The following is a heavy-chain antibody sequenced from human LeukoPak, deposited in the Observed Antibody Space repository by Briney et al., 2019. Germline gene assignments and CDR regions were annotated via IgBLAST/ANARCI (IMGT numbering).Heavy chain of an antibody. CDR1: GGFISSSSYY. J-gene: IGHJ4*02. CDR2: IYYSGST. Sequence: SETLSLTCTVSGGFISSSSYYWGWIRQPPGKGLEWIGSIYYSGSTYYNPSLKSRVTISVDTSKNQFSLKLSSVTAADTAVYYCARRKRYYYGSGSYYKPEYYFDYWGQGTLVTVSS. CDR3: ARRKRYYYGSGSYYKPEYYFDY. D-gene: IGHD3-10*01. V-gene: IGHV4-39*07.